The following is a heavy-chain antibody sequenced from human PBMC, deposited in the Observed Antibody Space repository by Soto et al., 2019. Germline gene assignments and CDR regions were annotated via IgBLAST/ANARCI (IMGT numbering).Heavy chain of an antibody. CDR1: GFTFSSYG. J-gene: IGHJ4*02. V-gene: IGHV3-33*01. CDR2: IWYDGSNK. CDR3: ARGVVTAPNDY. D-gene: IGHD2-21*02. Sequence: QVQLVESGGGVVQPGRSLRLSCAASGFTFSSYGMHWVRQAPGKGLVWVAVIWYDGSNKYYADSVKGRFTISRDNSKNTLYLQMNSLRAEDTAVYYCARGVVTAPNDYWGQGTLVTVSS.